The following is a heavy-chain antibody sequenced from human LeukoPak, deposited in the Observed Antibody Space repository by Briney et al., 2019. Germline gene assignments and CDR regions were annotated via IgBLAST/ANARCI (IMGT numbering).Heavy chain of an antibody. D-gene: IGHD3-16*02. CDR3: ARIASRFMFGGVIVNPMGY. Sequence: ASVKVSCKASGYTFTGYYMHWVRQAPGQGREWMGWINPNSGGTNYAQKFQGRVTMTRDTSISTAYMELSRLRSDDTAVYYCARIASRFMFGGVIVNPMGYWGQGTLVTVSS. V-gene: IGHV1-2*02. CDR1: GYTFTGYY. J-gene: IGHJ4*02. CDR2: INPNSGGT.